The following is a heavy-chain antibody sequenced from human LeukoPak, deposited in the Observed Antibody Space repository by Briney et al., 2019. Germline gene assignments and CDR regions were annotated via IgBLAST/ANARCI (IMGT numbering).Heavy chain of an antibody. Sequence: GGSLRLSCEASGFPLSTYWMAWVRQAPGKGREWVANIKGDESARQQADSVKGRSTISRDNAKKSVYLQMSSLRGEDTAVYDCARDVGGSLDYWGQGTLVTVSS. V-gene: IGHV3-7*01. CDR1: GFPLSTYW. D-gene: IGHD1-26*01. CDR2: IKGDESAR. J-gene: IGHJ4*02. CDR3: ARDVGGSLDY.